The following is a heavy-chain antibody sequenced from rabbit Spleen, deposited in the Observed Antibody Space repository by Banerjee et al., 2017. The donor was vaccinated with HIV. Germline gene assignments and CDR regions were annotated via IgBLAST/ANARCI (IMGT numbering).Heavy chain of an antibody. Sequence: QSLEESGGDLVKPGASLTLTCTASGVSFSASSYMCWVRQAPGKGLEWIACINTATGKAVYATWAKGRFTISRTSSTTVTLQMTSLTAADTATYFCTRDLTNIIGWNFELWGPGTLVTVS. CDR2: INTATGKA. V-gene: IGHV1S40*01. CDR3: TRDLTNIIGWNFEL. D-gene: IGHD1-1*01. J-gene: IGHJ4*01. CDR1: GVSFSASSY.